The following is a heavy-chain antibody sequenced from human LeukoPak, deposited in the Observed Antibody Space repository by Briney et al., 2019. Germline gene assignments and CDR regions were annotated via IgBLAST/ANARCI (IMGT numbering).Heavy chain of an antibody. CDR2: ISAYNGNT. V-gene: IGHV1-18*01. J-gene: IGHJ5*02. D-gene: IGHD6-19*01. CDR1: GYTFTSYG. CDR3: AISPSGEGWFDP. Sequence: GASVKVSCKASGYTFTSYGISWVRQAPGQGLEWMGWISAYNGNTNYAQKLQGRVTMTTDTSTSTAYMELRSLRSEDTAVYYCAISPSGEGWFDPWGQGTLVTVSS.